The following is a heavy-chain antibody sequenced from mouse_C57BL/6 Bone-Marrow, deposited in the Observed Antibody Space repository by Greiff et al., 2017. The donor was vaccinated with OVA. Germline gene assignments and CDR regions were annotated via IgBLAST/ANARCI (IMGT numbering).Heavy chain of an antibody. J-gene: IGHJ4*01. CDR1: GYTFTSYW. Sequence: VKLVESGAELVMPGASVKLSCKASGYTFTSYWMHWVKQRPGQGLEWIGEIDPSDSYTNYNQKFKGKSTLTVDKSSSTAYMQLSSLTSEDSAVYYCARTYGDYWGQGTSVTVSS. D-gene: IGHD2-10*02. V-gene: IGHV1-69*01. CDR2: IDPSDSYT. CDR3: ARTYGDY.